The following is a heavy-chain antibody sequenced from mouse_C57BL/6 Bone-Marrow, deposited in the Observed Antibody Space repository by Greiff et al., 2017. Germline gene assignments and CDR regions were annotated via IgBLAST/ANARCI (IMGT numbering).Heavy chain of an antibody. D-gene: IGHD2-3*01. Sequence: QVQLQQSGPELVKPGASVKISCKASGYSFTSYYIHWVKQRPGQGLEWIGWIYPGSGNTKYNEKFKGKATLTADTSSSTAYMQLSSLTSEDSAVYCCAREDLCDGYYVGAMDYWGQGTSVTVSS. CDR1: GYSFTSYY. V-gene: IGHV1-66*01. J-gene: IGHJ4*01. CDR3: AREDLCDGYYVGAMDY. CDR2: IYPGSGNT.